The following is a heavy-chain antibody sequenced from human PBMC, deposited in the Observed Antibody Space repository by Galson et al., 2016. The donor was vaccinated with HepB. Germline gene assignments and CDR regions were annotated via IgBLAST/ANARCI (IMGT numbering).Heavy chain of an antibody. Sequence: TLSLTCTVSGGSISSGGYYWSWIRQHPGKGLEWIGYIYYSGSTYYNPSLKSRVTISVDTSKNQFSLKLSSVTAADTAVYYCARMVVAVTDRSDYFDYWGQGTLVTVSS. J-gene: IGHJ4*02. CDR2: IYYSGST. CDR3: ARMVVAVTDRSDYFDY. CDR1: GGSISSGGYY. V-gene: IGHV4-31*03. D-gene: IGHD2-15*01.